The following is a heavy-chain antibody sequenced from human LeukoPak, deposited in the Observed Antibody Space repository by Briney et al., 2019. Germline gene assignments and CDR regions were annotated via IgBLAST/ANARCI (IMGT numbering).Heavy chain of an antibody. CDR3: ARLGSGYYPFFDY. J-gene: IGHJ4*02. D-gene: IGHD3-3*01. CDR1: GYTFTSYG. Sequence: ASVKVSCKASGYTFTSYGINWVRQAPGQGLEWMGWISAYNGNTNYAQKFQGRVTMTTDTSTNTAYMELRSLRSDDSAVYYCARLGSGYYPFFDYWGQGTLVTVSS. V-gene: IGHV1-18*01. CDR2: ISAYNGNT.